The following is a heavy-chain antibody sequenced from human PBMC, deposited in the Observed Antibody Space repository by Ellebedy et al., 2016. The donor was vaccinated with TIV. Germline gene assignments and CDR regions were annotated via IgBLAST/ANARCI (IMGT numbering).Heavy chain of an antibody. Sequence: AASVKVSCKASGYTFTSYFMHWVRQAPGHGLEWMGIIHPSGGSTSSAQKFQGRVTMTRDTSTTTVYMEMRSLRSEDTAVYYCARDLSVGTKNYYFGMDVWGQGTTVTVSS. V-gene: IGHV1-46*01. D-gene: IGHD2-2*01. CDR1: GYTFTSYF. CDR2: IHPSGGST. J-gene: IGHJ6*02. CDR3: ARDLSVGTKNYYFGMDV.